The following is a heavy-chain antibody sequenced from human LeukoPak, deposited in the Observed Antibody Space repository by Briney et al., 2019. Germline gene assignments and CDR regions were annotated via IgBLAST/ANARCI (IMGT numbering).Heavy chain of an antibody. Sequence: SETLSLTCAVYGGSFSGYYWSWIRQPPGKGLEWIGEINHSGSTNYNPSLKSRVTISVDTSKNQFSLKLSSVTAADTAVYYCARENDRQCFDYWGQGTLVTASS. CDR2: INHSGST. D-gene: IGHD6-19*01. CDR1: GGSFSGYY. CDR3: ARENDRQCFDY. J-gene: IGHJ4*02. V-gene: IGHV4-34*01.